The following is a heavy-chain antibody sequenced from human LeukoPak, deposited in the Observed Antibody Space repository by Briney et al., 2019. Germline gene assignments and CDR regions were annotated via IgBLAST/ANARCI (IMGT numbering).Heavy chain of an antibody. CDR3: AKDGGGPLD. Sequence: PGGSLRLSCAASGFTLRTSWMSWVRQAPGKGLEWVGNIKQDGSEKNYVDSVKGRFTISRDNAKNSLYLQMSSLRADDTAVYYCAKDGGGPLDWGQGTLVTVSS. D-gene: IGHD3-10*01. CDR2: IKQDGSEK. CDR1: GFTLRTSW. J-gene: IGHJ4*02. V-gene: IGHV3-7*01.